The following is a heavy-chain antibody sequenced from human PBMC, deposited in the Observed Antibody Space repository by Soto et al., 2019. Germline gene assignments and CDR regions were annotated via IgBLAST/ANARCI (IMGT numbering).Heavy chain of an antibody. Sequence: QVQLVESGGGVVQPGGSLRLSCTTSGFTFNTYGMHWVRQAPGKGLEWVAIIWYDGSNKYYADSVKGRFPISRDNSKNTLYLQMNSLRAEDTALYYCARRDCTGAYCYSWPFNYGVDVWGQGTTVTVSS. CDR3: ARRDCTGAYCYSWPFNYGVDV. J-gene: IGHJ6*02. V-gene: IGHV3-33*08. CDR2: IWYDGSNK. D-gene: IGHD2-15*01. CDR1: GFTFNTYG.